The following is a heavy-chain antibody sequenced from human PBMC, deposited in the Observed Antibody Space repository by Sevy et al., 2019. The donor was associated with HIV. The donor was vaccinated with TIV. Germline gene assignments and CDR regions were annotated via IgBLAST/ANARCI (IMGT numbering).Heavy chain of an antibody. D-gene: IGHD1-26*01. J-gene: IGHJ4*02. CDR2: IYYNGHS. V-gene: IGHV4-59*08. Sequence: SETLSLTCTVSGGSITSLYWNWIRQPPGKGLEWISNIYYNGHSNYNPSLKSRVTLSIDTSKNQCSLGLSSVTAADTAMYYCAGENAWGRGYSWGQGTLVTVSS. CDR1: GGSITSLY. CDR3: AGENAWGRGYS.